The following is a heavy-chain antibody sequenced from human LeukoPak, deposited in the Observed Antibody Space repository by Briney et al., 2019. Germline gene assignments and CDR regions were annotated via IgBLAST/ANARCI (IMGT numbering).Heavy chain of an antibody. CDR3: TRENHGADSSNYFDY. CDR1: GFTFGDYA. J-gene: IGHJ4*02. CDR2: IRSKAYGGTT. V-gene: IGHV3-49*04. D-gene: IGHD3-22*01. Sequence: GGSLRLSCTASGFTFGDYAMSWVRQAPGKGLEWVGFIRSKAYGGTTEYAASVKGRFTISRDDSKSIAYLQMNSLKTEDTAVYYCTRENHGADSSNYFDYWGQGTLVTVSS.